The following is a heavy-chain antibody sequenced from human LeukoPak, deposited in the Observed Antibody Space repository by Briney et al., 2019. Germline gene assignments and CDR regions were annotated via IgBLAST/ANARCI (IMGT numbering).Heavy chain of an antibody. D-gene: IGHD6-6*01. J-gene: IGHJ6*02. V-gene: IGHV3-21*01. Sequence: GGSLRLSCAASGFTFSSYSMNWVRQAPGKGLEWVSSISSSSSYIYYADSVKGRFTISRDNAKNSLYLQMNSLRAEDTAVYYCARDDGAARYYYYGMDVWGQGTTVTVSS. CDR1: GFTFSSYS. CDR2: ISSSSSYI. CDR3: ARDDGAARYYYYGMDV.